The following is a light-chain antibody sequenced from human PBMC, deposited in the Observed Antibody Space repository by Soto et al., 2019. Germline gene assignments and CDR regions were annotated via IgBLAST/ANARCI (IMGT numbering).Light chain of an antibody. J-gene: IGLJ1*01. CDR2: EVN. CDR1: GSDIGGYNF. CDR3: SSYAGTIKRHV. V-gene: IGLV2-8*01. Sequence: QSALTQPPSASGSPGQSVTISCTGTGSDIGGYNFVSWYQQHPGKVPKLIIYEVNKRPSGVPDRFSGSKSGNTASLTVSGRQADDEADYYCSSYAGTIKRHVFGTGTKLIV.